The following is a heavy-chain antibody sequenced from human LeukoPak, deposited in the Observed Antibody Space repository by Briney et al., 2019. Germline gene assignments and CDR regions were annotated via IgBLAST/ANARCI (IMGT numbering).Heavy chain of an antibody. V-gene: IGHV4-39*01. D-gene: IGHD3-3*01. J-gene: IGHJ4*02. CDR2: IYSSGSA. CDR3: QSRYLEWLLEY. Sequence: SETLSLTCTVSGGSINSNNYYWGWIRQPPGKGLEWIGSIYSSGSAYYNPSLKSRVTISVDTSKNQSSLRLSSVTAADTAVYYCQSRYLEWLLEYWGQGTLVTVSS. CDR1: GGSINSNNYY.